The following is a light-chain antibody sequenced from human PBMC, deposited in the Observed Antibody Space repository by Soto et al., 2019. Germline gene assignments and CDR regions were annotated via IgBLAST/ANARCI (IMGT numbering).Light chain of an antibody. J-gene: IGKJ4*01. Sequence: EIVVTQSPSTLSVSPGERATLSCRASQSVGNNFAWYQQKPGQAPRLLIFATSTRATGVPARFSGSGSGTAFTLTTSSRQSQDFAVYYCQQYGDWPLTFGGGAKVEIE. CDR3: QQYGDWPLT. CDR2: ATS. V-gene: IGKV3-15*01. CDR1: QSVGNN.